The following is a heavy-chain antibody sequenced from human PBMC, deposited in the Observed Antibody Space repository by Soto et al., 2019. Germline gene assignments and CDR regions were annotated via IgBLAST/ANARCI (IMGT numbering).Heavy chain of an antibody. V-gene: IGHV3-33*01. CDR2: IWYDGSNK. Sequence: QVQLVESGGGVGQPGRSLRLSCAASGFTFSSYGMDWVRQAPDTGLVWVAVIWYDGSNKYYADSVKGRFTISRDNSKNTLYLQMNSLRAEDTAVYYCASEYCSGGRCYYYGMDVWGQGTTVTVSS. CDR3: ASEYCSGGRCYYYGMDV. J-gene: IGHJ6*02. CDR1: GFTFSSYG. D-gene: IGHD2-15*01.